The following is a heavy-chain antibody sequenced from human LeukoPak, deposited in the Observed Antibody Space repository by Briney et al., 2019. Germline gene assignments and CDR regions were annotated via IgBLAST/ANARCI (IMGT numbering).Heavy chain of an antibody. D-gene: IGHD6-6*01. CDR2: IYYRGST. V-gene: IGHV4-59*07. Sequence: SDTLSLTCTVSGGSINNYYWSWIRQPPGKGLEWIGYIYYRGSTSYNPSLKSRVTISVDTYKNQFSLKLSSVTAADTAVYYCARCPYSSSTLFDFWGQGTLVTVSS. J-gene: IGHJ4*02. CDR1: GGSINNYY. CDR3: ARCPYSSSTLFDF.